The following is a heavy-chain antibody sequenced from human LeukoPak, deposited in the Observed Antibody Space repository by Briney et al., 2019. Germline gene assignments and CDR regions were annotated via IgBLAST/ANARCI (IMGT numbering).Heavy chain of an antibody. CDR2: ISWNSGTI. J-gene: IGHJ4*02. CDR3: AKGRYSSGWDFDY. V-gene: IGHV3-9*01. Sequence: GGSPRLSCAASGFTFDDYGMHWVRQAPGKGLEWVSSISWNSGTIGYADSVKGRFTISRDNAKNSLCLQMNSLRAEDTALYYCAKGRYSSGWDFDYWGQGTLVTVSS. CDR1: GFTFDDYG. D-gene: IGHD6-19*01.